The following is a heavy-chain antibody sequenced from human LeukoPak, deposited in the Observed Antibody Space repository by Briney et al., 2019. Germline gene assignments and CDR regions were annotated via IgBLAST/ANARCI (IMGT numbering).Heavy chain of an antibody. V-gene: IGHV4-59*08. D-gene: IGHD2/OR15-2a*01. J-gene: IGHJ3*02. CDR1: GGSISSYY. Sequence: SETLSLTCTVSGGSISSYYWSWIRQPPGEGLEWIGYIYYSGSTNYNPSLKSRVTISVDTSKNQFSLKVGSVTAADTAVYYCARAHHCHSGTCHPPGEAFDIWGQGTMVTVSS. CDR2: IYYSGST. CDR3: ARAHHCHSGTCHPPGEAFDI.